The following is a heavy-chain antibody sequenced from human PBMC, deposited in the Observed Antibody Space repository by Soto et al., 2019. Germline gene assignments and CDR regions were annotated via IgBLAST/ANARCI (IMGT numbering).Heavy chain of an antibody. CDR2: IYYIVIT. Sequence: SETLSLTCTVSGGSISSYYWSWIRQPPVSGLECIGYIYYIVITYYKPSVKSRVTIAVDTSKSQLSLKLTSFTAADTAVYYCARGGGVYYFDYWGQGTLVTVS. CDR1: GGSISSYY. J-gene: IGHJ4*02. D-gene: IGHD2-8*02. CDR3: ARGGGVYYFDY. V-gene: IGHV4-59*01.